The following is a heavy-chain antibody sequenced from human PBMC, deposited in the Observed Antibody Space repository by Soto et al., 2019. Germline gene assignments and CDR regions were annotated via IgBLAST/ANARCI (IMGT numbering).Heavy chain of an antibody. V-gene: IGHV4-39*01. CDR2: VYYNENT. D-gene: IGHD3-10*01. Sequence: SETLSLTCTVSGGSISSFAYYWGWIRQPPGKGLEWIGTVYYNENTYYNPSLKSRVTISVDTAKNQFSLNLRSVTAADTAIYFCERRERYYGSPGWLDPWGQGTLVTVSS. J-gene: IGHJ5*02. CDR1: GGSISSFAYY. CDR3: ERRERYYGSPGWLDP.